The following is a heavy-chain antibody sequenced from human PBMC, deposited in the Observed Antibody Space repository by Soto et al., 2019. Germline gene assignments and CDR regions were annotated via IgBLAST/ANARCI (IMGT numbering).Heavy chain of an antibody. CDR2: IIPIFGTA. D-gene: IGHD5-18*01. J-gene: IGHJ6*02. Sequence: SVKVSCKASGGTFGSYAISWVRQAPGQGLEWMGGIIPIFGTANYAQKFQGRVTITADKSTSTAYMELSSLRSEDTAVYYCARPDTAMVTGYYYYGMDVWGQGTTVTVSS. V-gene: IGHV1-69*06. CDR1: GGTFGSYA. CDR3: ARPDTAMVTGYYYYGMDV.